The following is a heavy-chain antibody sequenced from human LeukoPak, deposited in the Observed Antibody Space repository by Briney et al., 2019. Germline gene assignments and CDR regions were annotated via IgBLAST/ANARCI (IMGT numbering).Heavy chain of an antibody. J-gene: IGHJ4*02. Sequence: ASVKVSCKASGYTFTGYYMHWVRQAPGQGLEWMGWINPNHGDTNYAQKFQDRVSMTRDTSISTAYMHLSRLRSADTAVYYCARSPHILTGENFDYWDQGTLVTVSS. CDR3: ARSPHILTGENFDY. CDR2: INPNHGDT. D-gene: IGHD3-9*01. V-gene: IGHV1-2*02. CDR1: GYTFTGYY.